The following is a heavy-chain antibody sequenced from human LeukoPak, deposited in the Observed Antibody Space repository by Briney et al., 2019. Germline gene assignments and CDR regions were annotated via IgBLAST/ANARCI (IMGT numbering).Heavy chain of an antibody. Sequence: ASVTVSCKASGYTFTGYYMHWVRQAPGQGLEWMGWINPNSGGTNYAQKFQGRVTMTRDTSISTAYMELSRLRSDDTAVYYCARLVAGQYYFDYWGQGTLVTVSS. CDR1: GYTFTGYY. V-gene: IGHV1-2*02. CDR2: INPNSGGT. D-gene: IGHD6-19*01. CDR3: ARLVAGQYYFDY. J-gene: IGHJ4*02.